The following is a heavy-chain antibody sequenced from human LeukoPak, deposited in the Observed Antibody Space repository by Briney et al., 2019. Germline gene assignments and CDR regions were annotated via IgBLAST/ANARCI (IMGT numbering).Heavy chain of an antibody. CDR3: ARQGSWYYGSGSLGRFVLGCFDP. D-gene: IGHD3-10*01. CDR1: GASIRSTPHS. V-gene: IGHV4-39*01. J-gene: IGHJ5*02. CDR2: IYYSGAA. Sequence: PSETLSLTCTVSGASIRSTPHSWGWIRQPPGKGLEWIGTIYYSGAAYYNPSLKSRVTMSVDTSTNQFSLKLSSVTASDTAFYYCARQGSWYYGSGSLGRFVLGCFDPWGQGTLVTVSS.